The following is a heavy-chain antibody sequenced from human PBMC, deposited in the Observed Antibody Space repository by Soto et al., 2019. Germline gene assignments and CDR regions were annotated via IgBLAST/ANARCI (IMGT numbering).Heavy chain of an antibody. CDR1: GFTFSDYY. J-gene: IGHJ4*02. V-gene: IGHV3-11*01. CDR3: ARAAPPPDY. CDR2: ISTSGSAI. Sequence: QVQVVESGGGLVQPGGSLRLSCAASGFTFSDYYMSWIRQAPGKGLEWVSYISTSGSAINYADSVQGRFTISRDNAKNSPCLQMNSLRAEDTAVYYCARAAPPPDYWGQGTGVNVSS.